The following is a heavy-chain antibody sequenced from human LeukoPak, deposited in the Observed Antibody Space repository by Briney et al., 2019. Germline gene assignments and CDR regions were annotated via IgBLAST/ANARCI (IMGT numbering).Heavy chain of an antibody. CDR1: GGSISSSNW. D-gene: IGHD3-22*01. V-gene: IGHV4-4*02. CDR2: INHSGST. CDR3: ARGRPPSFTMIRYYFDY. Sequence: SGTLSLTCAVSGGSISSSNWWSWVRQPPGKGLEWIGEINHSGSTNYNPSLKGRVTISVDTSKNQFSLKLSSVTAADTAVYYCARGRPPSFTMIRYYFDYWGQGTLVTVSS. J-gene: IGHJ4*02.